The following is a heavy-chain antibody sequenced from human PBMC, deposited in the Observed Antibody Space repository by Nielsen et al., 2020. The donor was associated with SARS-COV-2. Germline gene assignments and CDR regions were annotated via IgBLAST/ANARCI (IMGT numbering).Heavy chain of an antibody. CDR2: INPNSGGT. V-gene: IGHV1-2*06. Sequence: ASVKVSCKASGYTFTGYYMHWVRQAPGQGLEWMGRINPNSGGTNYAQKFQGRVTMTRDTSISTAYMELSRLRSDDTAVYYCARGQLWLRYYYYGMDVWGQGTTVTVSS. CDR3: ARGQLWLRYYYYGMDV. CDR1: GYTFTGYY. J-gene: IGHJ6*02. D-gene: IGHD5-18*01.